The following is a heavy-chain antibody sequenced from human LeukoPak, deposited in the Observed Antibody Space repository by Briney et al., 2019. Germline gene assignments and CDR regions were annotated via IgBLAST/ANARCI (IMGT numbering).Heavy chain of an antibody. J-gene: IGHJ3*02. D-gene: IGHD2-21*01. V-gene: IGHV3-48*02. Sequence: GGSLRLSCAASGFTFSTYSMNWVRQAPGKGLEWVSYSSTTGNTIHYTDSVKGRFTVSRDNAKNSLFLQMNSLRDEDTAVYYCARRGGGGRSDALDIWGQGTMVTVSS. CDR3: ARRGGGGRSDALDI. CDR2: SSTTGNTI. CDR1: GFTFSTYS.